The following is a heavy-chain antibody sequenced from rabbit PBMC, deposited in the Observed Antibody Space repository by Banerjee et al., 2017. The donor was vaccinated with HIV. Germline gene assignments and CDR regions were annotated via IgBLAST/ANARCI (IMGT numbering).Heavy chain of an antibody. CDR3: ARDLAGVIGWNFGL. Sequence: QEQLVESGGGLVQPGASLTLTCTASGFSFSSGYDMCWVRQAPGKGLEWIACINAGSANSTCYATWAKGRFTISKTSWTTVTLQMTSLTAADTATYFCARDLAGVIGWNFGLWGPGTLVTVS. J-gene: IGHJ4*01. CDR2: INAGSANST. D-gene: IGHD4-1*01. V-gene: IGHV1S45*01. CDR1: GFSFSSGYD.